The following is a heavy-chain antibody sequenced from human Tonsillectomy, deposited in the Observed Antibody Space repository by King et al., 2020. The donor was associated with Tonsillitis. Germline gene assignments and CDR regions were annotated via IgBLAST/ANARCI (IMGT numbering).Heavy chain of an antibody. V-gene: IGHV3-21*01. Sequence: VQLVESGGGLVKPGGSLRLSCAAYGFTFSIYSMNWVRQAPGKGLEWVSSISSSSSHIYYADSVKGRFTISRDNAKNSLNLQMNSLRAEDTAVYYCASSGWSPYYYGMDVWGQGTMVTVSS. CDR3: ASSGWSPYYYGMDV. CDR2: ISSSSSHI. CDR1: GFTFSIYS. J-gene: IGHJ6*02. D-gene: IGHD6-19*01.